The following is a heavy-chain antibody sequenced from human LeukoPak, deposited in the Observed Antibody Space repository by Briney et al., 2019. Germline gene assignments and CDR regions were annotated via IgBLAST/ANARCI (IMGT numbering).Heavy chain of an antibody. Sequence: PGGSLRLSCAASGFTFSSYWMHWVRHAPGKGLVWVSRINSDGSSTSYADSVKGRFTISRDNAKNSLYLQMNSLRAEDMALYYCARSRAGNYYYMDVWGKGTTVTVSS. J-gene: IGHJ6*03. D-gene: IGHD5/OR15-5a*01. CDR2: INSDGSST. CDR1: GFTFSSYW. V-gene: IGHV3-74*01. CDR3: ARSRAGNYYYMDV.